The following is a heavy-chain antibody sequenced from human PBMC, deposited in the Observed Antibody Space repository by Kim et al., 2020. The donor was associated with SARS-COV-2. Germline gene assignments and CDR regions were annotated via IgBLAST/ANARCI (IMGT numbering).Heavy chain of an antibody. CDR2: INSDGSST. V-gene: IGHV3-74*01. J-gene: IGHJ3*02. CDR3: ARVDYDILPAFDI. Sequence: GGSLRLSCAASGFTFSSYWMHWVRQAPGKGLVWVSRINSDGSSTSYADSVKGRFTISRDNAKNTLYLQMNSLRAEDTAVYYCARVDYDILPAFDIWGQGTMVTVSS. CDR1: GFTFSSYW. D-gene: IGHD3-9*01.